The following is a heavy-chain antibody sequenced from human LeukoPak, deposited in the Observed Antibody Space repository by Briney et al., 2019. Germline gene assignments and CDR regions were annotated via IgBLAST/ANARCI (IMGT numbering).Heavy chain of an antibody. D-gene: IGHD5-12*01. CDR2: IYTSGST. Sequence: SQTLSLTCTVSGGSISSGSYYWSWIRQPAGKGLEWIGRIYTSGSTNYNPSLKSRVTISVDTSKNQFSLKLSSVTAADTAVYYCAGGVATSHHDAFDIWGQGTMVTVSS. CDR3: AGGVATSHHDAFDI. CDR1: GGSISSGSYY. J-gene: IGHJ3*02. V-gene: IGHV4-61*02.